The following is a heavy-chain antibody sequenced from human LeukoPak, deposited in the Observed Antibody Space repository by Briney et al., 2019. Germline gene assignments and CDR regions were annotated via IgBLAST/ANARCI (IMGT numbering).Heavy chain of an antibody. CDR3: ARDQHISGNYYDSSGYYPLGDY. Sequence: PGGSLRLSCAASGFTFSSYAMHWVRQAPGKGREGVAVISYDGRNKYYADSVKCRFTISRDNSKNPLYLQMNSLRAEDTAVYYCARDQHISGNYYDSSGYYPLGDYWGQGTLVTVS. CDR1: GFTFSSYA. CDR2: ISYDGRNK. V-gene: IGHV3-30*04. J-gene: IGHJ4*02. D-gene: IGHD3-22*01.